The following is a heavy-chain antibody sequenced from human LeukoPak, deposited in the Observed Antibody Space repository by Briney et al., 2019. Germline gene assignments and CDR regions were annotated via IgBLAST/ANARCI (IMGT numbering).Heavy chain of an antibody. CDR2: FGTGDDT. CDR3: AKNLPGRPFDY. Sequence: GGSLRLSCAASGFTFSDYAMRWVRQAPGKGLEWVSSFGTGDDTYYTDSVKGRFIISRDNSKNTLSLQMNSLRADDTAIYYCAKNLPGRPFDYWGQGALVTVSS. V-gene: IGHV3-23*01. J-gene: IGHJ4*02. CDR1: GFTFSDYA. D-gene: IGHD1-14*01.